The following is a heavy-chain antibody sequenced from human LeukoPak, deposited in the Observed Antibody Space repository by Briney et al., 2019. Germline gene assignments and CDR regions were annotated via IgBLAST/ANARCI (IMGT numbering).Heavy chain of an antibody. J-gene: IGHJ1*01. V-gene: IGHV4-59*01. CDR1: GGSISSYY. CDR2: ISDIGSI. CDR3: ARDSTTGYFQH. Sequence: PSETLSLTCTVSGGSISSYYWSWIRQPPGKGLEWIAYISDIGSINYNPSLKSRVTISVDTSKNQFSLKLSSVTAADTAVYYCARDSTTGYFQHWGQGTLVTVSS. D-gene: IGHD2-8*02.